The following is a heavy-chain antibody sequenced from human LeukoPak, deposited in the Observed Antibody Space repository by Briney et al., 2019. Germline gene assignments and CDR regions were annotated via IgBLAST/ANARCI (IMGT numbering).Heavy chain of an antibody. V-gene: IGHV3-21*01. CDR2: ISSSSSYI. Sequence: GGSLRLSCAASGFTFSSYSMIWVRQAPGKGLEWVSSISSSSSYIYYADSVKGRFTISRDNAKNSLYLQMNSLRAEDTAVYYCARDQVNDYGDDTEFDYWGQGTLVTVS. CDR1: GFTFSSYS. CDR3: ARDQVNDYGDDTEFDY. D-gene: IGHD4-17*01. J-gene: IGHJ4*02.